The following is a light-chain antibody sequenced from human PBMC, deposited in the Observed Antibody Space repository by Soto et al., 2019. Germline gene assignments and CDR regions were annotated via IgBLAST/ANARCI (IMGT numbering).Light chain of an antibody. CDR2: AAS. CDR1: QGISSY. V-gene: IGKV1-8*01. J-gene: IGKJ4*01. Sequence: ALRMTQSPSSFSASTGDRVTITCRASQGISSYLAWYQQKPGKAPNLLIYAASTLQSGVPSRFSGSGFGTDFTLTIGCLQSEDFATYYCQQYYTYPPTFGGGTKVEIK. CDR3: QQYYTYPPT.